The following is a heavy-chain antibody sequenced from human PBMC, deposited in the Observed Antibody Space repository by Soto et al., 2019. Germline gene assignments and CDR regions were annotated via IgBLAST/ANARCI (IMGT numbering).Heavy chain of an antibody. CDR3: ARGGYSNWRLGIHNWFDP. V-gene: IGHV4-59*01. CDR1: GGSISSYY. Sequence: SETLSLTCTVSGGSISSYYWSWIRQPPGKGLEWIGYIYYSGSTNYNPSLKSRVTISVDTSKNQFSLKLSSVTAADTAVYYCARGGYSNWRLGIHNWFDPWGQGTLVTVSS. J-gene: IGHJ5*02. CDR2: IYYSGST. D-gene: IGHD4-4*01.